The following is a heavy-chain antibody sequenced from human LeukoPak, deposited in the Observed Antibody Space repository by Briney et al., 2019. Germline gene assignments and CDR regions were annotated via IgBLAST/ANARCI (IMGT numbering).Heavy chain of an antibody. CDR2: ISLTGLT. CDR1: GGSISNTNW. V-gene: IGHV4-4*02. CDR3: SRENGAFSPFGY. Sequence: SETLSLTCGVSGGSISNTNWWSWVPQRPGQGLEWVGEISLTGLTHYNPSLESRVTVSLDKSKNQLSLNLTSVTAADTAVYYCSRENGAFSPFGYWGQGTLVTVPS. D-gene: IGHD2-8*01. J-gene: IGHJ4*02.